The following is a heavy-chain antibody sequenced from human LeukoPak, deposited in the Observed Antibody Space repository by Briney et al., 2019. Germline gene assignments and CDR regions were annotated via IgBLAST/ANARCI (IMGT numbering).Heavy chain of an antibody. CDR2: IKQDGSEK. CDR3: ATTGYTYGSSLDY. D-gene: IGHD5-18*01. CDR1: GFTFSSYW. V-gene: IGHV3-7*01. J-gene: IGHJ4*02. Sequence: GGSLRLSCAASGFTFSSYWMSWVRQAPGKGLEWVANIKQDGSEKYYVDSVKGRFTISRDNAKNSLYLQMNSLRAEDTAVYYCATTGYTYGSSLDYWGQGTLVTVSS.